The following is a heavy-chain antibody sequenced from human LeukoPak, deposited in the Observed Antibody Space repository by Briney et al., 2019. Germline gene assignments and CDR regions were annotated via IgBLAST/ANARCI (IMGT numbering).Heavy chain of an antibody. CDR2: IYTSGST. V-gene: IGHV4-61*02. D-gene: IGHD4-23*01. CDR1: GGSISSGSYY. J-gene: IGHJ4*02. CDR3: ARAIRGGNYDY. Sequence: SQTLSLTCTVSGGSISSGSYYWSWIRQPAGKGLEWIGRIYTSGSTNYNPSLKSRVTIPVDTSKNQFSLKLSSVTAADTAVYYCARAIRGGNYDYWGQGTLVTVSS.